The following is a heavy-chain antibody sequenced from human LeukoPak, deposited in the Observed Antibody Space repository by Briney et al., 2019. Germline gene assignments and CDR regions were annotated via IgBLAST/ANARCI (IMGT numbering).Heavy chain of an antibody. CDR2: IGGSGGST. J-gene: IGHJ4*02. V-gene: IGHV3-23*01. CDR1: GFTFSSYA. Sequence: GGSLRLSCAASGFTFSSYAMSWVRQAPGKGLEWVSAIGGSGGSTYYADSVKGRFTISRDNSKNTLYLQMNSLRAEDTAVYYCAKDHPRIAAAGTIGDYWGQGTPVTVSS. D-gene: IGHD6-13*01. CDR3: AKDHPRIAAAGTIGDY.